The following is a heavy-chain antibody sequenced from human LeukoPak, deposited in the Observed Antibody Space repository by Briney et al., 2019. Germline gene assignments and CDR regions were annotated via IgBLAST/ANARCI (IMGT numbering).Heavy chain of an antibody. D-gene: IGHD3-3*01. Sequence: PSETLSLTCAVYGGSFSGYYWSWIRQPPGKGLEWIGEINHSGSTNYNPSLKSRVTISVDTSKNQFSLKLSSVTAADTAVYYCARDRRYDFSSDYWGQGTLVTVSS. CDR3: ARDRRYDFSSDY. J-gene: IGHJ4*02. CDR2: INHSGST. V-gene: IGHV4-34*01. CDR1: GGSFSGYY.